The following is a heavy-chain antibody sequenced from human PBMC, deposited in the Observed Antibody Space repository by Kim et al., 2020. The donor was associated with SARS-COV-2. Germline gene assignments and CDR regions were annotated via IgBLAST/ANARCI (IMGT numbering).Heavy chain of an antibody. CDR2: ISAYNGNT. CDR1: GYTFTSYG. V-gene: IGHV1-18*04. D-gene: IGHD3-10*01. Sequence: ASVKVSCKASGYTFTSYGISWVRQAPGQGLEWMGWISAYNGNTNYAQKLQGRVTMTTDTSTSTAYMELRSLRSDDTSVYYCARDLWGFGEWDYWGQGTLVTVSS. CDR3: ARDLWGFGEWDY. J-gene: IGHJ4*02.